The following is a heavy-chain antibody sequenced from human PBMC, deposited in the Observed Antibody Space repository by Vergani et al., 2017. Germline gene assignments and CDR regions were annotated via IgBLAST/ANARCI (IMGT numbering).Heavy chain of an antibody. CDR2: IHYSENT. J-gene: IGHJ5*02. D-gene: IGHD6-19*01. CDR3: ASDTHSGQRADR. V-gene: IGHV4-59*01. CDR1: FDSIRNFY. Sequence: QVQLQESGPGLVSSSETLSLTCSVSFDSIRNFYCNWIRQPPGKGLEWVGSIHYSENTNYNPSLKTRVTISVDTSKYQFSLTLTSVTAADTAGYYCASDTHSGQRADRWGQGILVTVTS.